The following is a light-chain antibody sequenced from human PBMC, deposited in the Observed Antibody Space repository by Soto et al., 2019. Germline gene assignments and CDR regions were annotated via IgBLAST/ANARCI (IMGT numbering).Light chain of an antibody. Sequence: EIVLTQYPDTLSLSPGERATLSCRASQSVRRALAWYQQKPGQAPRLLIYDASNRATGIPARFSGSGSGKDFTLTISSLEPEDFAVYYCQQRSNWPPEVTFGPGTKVDIK. CDR2: DAS. CDR3: QQRSNWPPEVT. V-gene: IGKV3-11*01. J-gene: IGKJ3*01. CDR1: QSVRRA.